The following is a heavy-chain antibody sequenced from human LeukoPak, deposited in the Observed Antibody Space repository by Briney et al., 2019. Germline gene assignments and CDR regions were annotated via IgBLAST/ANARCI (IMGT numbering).Heavy chain of an antibody. J-gene: IGHJ4*02. CDR2: IYENGGTT. D-gene: IGHD3-22*01. Sequence: GGSLRLSCVGSGFTFRSHAMSWVRQAPEKGLEFVSGIYENGGTTYYADSVKGRFSISRDNSKNTLYLQMDSLRGEDTAVYYCAAVQNPYYDSSGDEGYFDYWGQGTLVTVSS. CDR3: AAVQNPYYDSSGDEGYFDY. CDR1: GFTFRSHA. V-gene: IGHV3-23*01.